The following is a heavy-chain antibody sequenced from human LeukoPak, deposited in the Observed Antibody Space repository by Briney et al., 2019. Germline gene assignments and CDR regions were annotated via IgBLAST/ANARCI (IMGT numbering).Heavy chain of an antibody. J-gene: IGHJ6*02. CDR3: ARDGPSGSYHYYYYGMDV. V-gene: IGHV1-3*01. D-gene: IGHD1-26*01. CDR2: INAGNGNT. CDR1: GYTFTSYA. Sequence: GASVTVSCKASGYTFTSYAMHWVRQAPGQRLEWMGWINAGNGNTKYSQKFQGRVTITRDTSASTAYMELSSLRSEDTAVYYCARDGPSGSYHYYYYGMDVWGQGTMVTVSS.